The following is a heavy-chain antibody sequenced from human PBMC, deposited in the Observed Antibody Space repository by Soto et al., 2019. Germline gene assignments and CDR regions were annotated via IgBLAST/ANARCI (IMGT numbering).Heavy chain of an antibody. V-gene: IGHV3-15*07. CDR2: IKSKTDGETI. CDR3: TTYVLRYFDWPSDAFDI. CDR1: GFTFINAW. D-gene: IGHD3-9*01. J-gene: IGHJ3*02. Sequence: GGSLRLSCAASGFTFINAWMNWVRQAPGKGLEWVGRIKSKTDGETIDYAAPVRGRFTISRDDSKNTLYLQMNSLKTDDTAVYYCTTYVLRYFDWPSDAFDIWGQGTMVTVSS.